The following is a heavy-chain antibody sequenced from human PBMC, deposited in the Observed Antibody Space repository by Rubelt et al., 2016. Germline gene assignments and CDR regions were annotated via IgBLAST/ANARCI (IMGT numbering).Heavy chain of an antibody. J-gene: IGHJ4*02. V-gene: IGHV3-23*04. Sequence: EVQLVESGGGLIQPGGSLRLSCAASGFTFNNYAMNWVRQSPGKGLEWVAYISGSSAVIRYAESVKGRFTISRDNSKNTLYLQMNSLRAEDTAVYYCAKATVTTTNFDYWGQGTLVTVSS. CDR2: ISGSSAVI. CDR1: GFTFNNYA. CDR3: AKATVTTTNFDY. D-gene: IGHD4-17*01.